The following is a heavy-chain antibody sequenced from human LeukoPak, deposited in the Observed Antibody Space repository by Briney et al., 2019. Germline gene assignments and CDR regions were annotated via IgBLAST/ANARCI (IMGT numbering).Heavy chain of an antibody. D-gene: IGHD6-19*01. CDR2: IYYSGST. J-gene: IGHJ4*02. CDR1: GGSISSSSYY. V-gene: IGHV4-39*01. Sequence: SETLSLTCTVSGGSISSSSYYWGWIRQLPGKGLEWIGSIYYSGSTYYNPSLKSRVTISVDTSKNQFSLKLSSVTAADTAVYYCARHAGMGYSSGWYFFDYWGQGTLVTVSS. CDR3: ARHAGMGYSSGWYFFDY.